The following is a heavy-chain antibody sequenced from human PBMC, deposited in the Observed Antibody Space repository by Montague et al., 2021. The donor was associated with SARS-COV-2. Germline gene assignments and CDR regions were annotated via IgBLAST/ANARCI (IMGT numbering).Heavy chain of an antibody. J-gene: IGHJ5*02. V-gene: IGHV4-61*02. Sequence: TLSLTCTVSGGYISSGSYYWSWIRQPAGRGMEWIGRIYASGSTKYNPSLKSLVTISVDTSKNQSSLKVSSVTAADTAVYYCARDLSSSWSYWFDPWGQGTLVTVSS. CDR3: ARDLSSSWSYWFDP. D-gene: IGHD6-13*01. CDR1: GGYISSGSYY. CDR2: IYASGST.